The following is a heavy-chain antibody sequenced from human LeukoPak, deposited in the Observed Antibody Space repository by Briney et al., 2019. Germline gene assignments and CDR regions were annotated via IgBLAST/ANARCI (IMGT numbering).Heavy chain of an antibody. V-gene: IGHV4-59*08. D-gene: IGHD6-13*01. Sequence: SETLSLTCTVSGGSISSYYWSWIRQPPGKGLEWIGYIYYSGSTNYNPSLKSRVTISVDASKNQFSLKLSSVTAADTAVYYCARASYSSSWYAVDYWGQGTLVTVSS. J-gene: IGHJ4*02. CDR2: IYYSGST. CDR3: ARASYSSSWYAVDY. CDR1: GGSISSYY.